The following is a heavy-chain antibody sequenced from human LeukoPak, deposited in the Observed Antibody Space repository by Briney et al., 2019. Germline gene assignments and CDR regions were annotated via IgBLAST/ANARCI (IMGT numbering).Heavy chain of an antibody. J-gene: IGHJ5*02. D-gene: IGHD3-10*01. CDR1: GYTLTSYG. CDR2: ISAYNGNT. CDR3: ARVVGVLWFGELFGDNWFDP. Sequence: ASVKVSCKASGYTLTSYGISWVRQAPGQGLEWMGWISAYNGNTNYAQKLQGRVTMTTDTSTSTAYMELRSLRSDDTAVYYCARVVGVLWFGELFGDNWFDPWGQGTLVTVSS. V-gene: IGHV1-18*01.